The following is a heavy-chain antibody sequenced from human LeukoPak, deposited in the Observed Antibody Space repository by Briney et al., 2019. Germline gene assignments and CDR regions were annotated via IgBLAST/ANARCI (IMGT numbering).Heavy chain of an antibody. Sequence: ASAKVSCKASGYTFTGHYMHWVRQAPGQGLEWMGWINPNSGGTNYAQKFQGRVTMTRDTSISTAYMELSKLRSDDTAVYYCARWLQYSYYYYMDVWGKGTTVTVSS. D-gene: IGHD5-24*01. CDR3: ARWLQYSYYYYMDV. CDR2: INPNSGGT. CDR1: GYTFTGHY. V-gene: IGHV1-2*02. J-gene: IGHJ6*03.